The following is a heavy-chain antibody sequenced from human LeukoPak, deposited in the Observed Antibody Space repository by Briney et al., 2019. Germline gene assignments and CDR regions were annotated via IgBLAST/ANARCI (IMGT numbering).Heavy chain of an antibody. J-gene: IGHJ4*02. CDR2: INHSGST. Sequence: PSETLSLTCAVYGGSFSGYYWSWIRQPPGKGLEWIGEINHSGSTNYNPSLKSRVTISVDTSKNQFSLKLSSVTAADTAVYYCARYSGSYYASDYWGQGTLVTVSS. CDR1: GGSFSGYY. V-gene: IGHV4-34*01. CDR3: ARYSGSYYASDY. D-gene: IGHD1-26*01.